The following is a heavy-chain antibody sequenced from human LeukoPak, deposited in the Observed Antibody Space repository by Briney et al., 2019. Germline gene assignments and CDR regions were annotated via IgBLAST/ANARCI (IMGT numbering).Heavy chain of an antibody. CDR2: ISGSGGST. J-gene: IGHJ6*03. CDR1: GFTFRNYG. Sequence: GGSLRLSCAASGFTFRNYGMSWVRQAPGKGLEWVSGISGSGGSTYYADSVKGRFTISRDNSKNTLYLLMNSLRAEDTAVYYCASDYYXDVWXKGTTXTIS. V-gene: IGHV3-23*01. D-gene: IGHD2-21*01. CDR3: ASDYYXDV.